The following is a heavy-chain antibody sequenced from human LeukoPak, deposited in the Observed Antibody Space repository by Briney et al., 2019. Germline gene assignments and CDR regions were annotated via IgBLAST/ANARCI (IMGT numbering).Heavy chain of an antibody. Sequence: GGSLRLSCAASGFTFSTYEMNWVRQAPGKGLEWVSYITDSGSTIYYADSVKGRFTISRDNAKNSLFLQMNSLRAEDTAVYYCARGEVVTASLPDYFYYYMDVWGKGTTVTISS. CDR3: ARGEVVTASLPDYFYYYMDV. D-gene: IGHD2-21*02. V-gene: IGHV3-48*03. J-gene: IGHJ6*03. CDR1: GFTFSTYE. CDR2: ITDSGSTI.